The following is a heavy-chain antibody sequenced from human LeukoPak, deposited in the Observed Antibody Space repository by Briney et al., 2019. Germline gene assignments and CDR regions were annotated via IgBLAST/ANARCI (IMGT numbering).Heavy chain of an antibody. V-gene: IGHV3-23*01. J-gene: IGHJ4*02. CDR3: AREPPYYYDSSGYPDY. D-gene: IGHD3-22*01. CDR2: ISGSGGST. Sequence: GGSLRLSCAASRFTFSNYAMSWVRQAPGKGLEWVSTISGSGGSTYYADSVKGRFTISRDNSKNTLHLQMNSLRAEDTAVYYCAREPPYYYDSSGYPDYWGQGTLVTVSS. CDR1: RFTFSNYA.